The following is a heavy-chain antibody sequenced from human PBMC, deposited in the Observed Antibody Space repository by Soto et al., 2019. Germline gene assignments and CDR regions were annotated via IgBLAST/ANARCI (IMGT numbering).Heavy chain of an antibody. D-gene: IGHD6-6*01. CDR1: GGSISSSSYY. J-gene: IGHJ6*03. V-gene: IGHV4-39*01. Sequence: QLQLQESGPGLVKPSETLSLTCTVSGGSISSSSYYWGWIRQPPGKGLEWIGSIYYSGSTYYNPSLKSRVTISVDTSKNQFSLKLSSVTAADTAVYYCARRRTGTAARRRLAYYYMDVWGKGTTVTVSS. CDR3: ARRRTGTAARRRLAYYYMDV. CDR2: IYYSGST.